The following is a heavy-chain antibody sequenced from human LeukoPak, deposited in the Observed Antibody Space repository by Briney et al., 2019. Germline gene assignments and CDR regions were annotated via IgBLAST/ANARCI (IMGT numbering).Heavy chain of an antibody. D-gene: IGHD2-15*01. CDR3: TIFAGSCYSCAVDI. Sequence: PGGSLRLSCAASGFTFSNAWMSWVRQAPGKGLEWVGRIKSKTDGGTTDYAAPVKGRFTISRDDSKNTLYLQMNSLKTEDTAVYYCTIFAGSCYSCAVDIWHQGTMVSVSS. CDR1: GFTFSNAW. J-gene: IGHJ3*02. V-gene: IGHV3-15*01. CDR2: IKSKTDGGTT.